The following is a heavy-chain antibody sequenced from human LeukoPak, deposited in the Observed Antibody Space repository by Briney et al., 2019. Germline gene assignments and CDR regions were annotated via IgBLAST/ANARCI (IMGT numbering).Heavy chain of an antibody. D-gene: IGHD1-14*01. J-gene: IGHJ5*02. CDR1: GFTVSTYG. V-gene: IGHV3-23*01. CDR3: SRNPTAYNWFDP. Sequence: GGSLRLSCAASGFTVSTYGMSWVRQAPGKGLEWVSGISNSGGTTYYADSVKGRFTISRDNAKNSLYLQMNSLRAEDTAVYFCSRNPTAYNWFDPWGQGTLVTVSS. CDR2: ISNSGGTT.